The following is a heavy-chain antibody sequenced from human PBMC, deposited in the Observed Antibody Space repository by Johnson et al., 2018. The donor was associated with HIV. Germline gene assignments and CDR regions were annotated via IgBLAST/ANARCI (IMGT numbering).Heavy chain of an antibody. V-gene: IGHV3-66*02. CDR1: GFTFSSYW. CDR2: IYRGGST. CDR3: ARGRAVGGEDAFDI. J-gene: IGHJ3*02. Sequence: EVQLVESGGGLVQPGGSLRLSCSASGFTFSSYWMAWVRQAPGKGLEWVSVIYRGGSTYYADSVKGRFTISRDNSKNTMYLQMNSLRAEDTAVYYFARGRAVGGEDAFDIWGQGTMVTVS. D-gene: IGHD6-19*01.